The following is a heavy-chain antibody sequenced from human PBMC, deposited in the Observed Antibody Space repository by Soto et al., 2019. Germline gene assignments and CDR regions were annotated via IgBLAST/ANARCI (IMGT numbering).Heavy chain of an antibody. D-gene: IGHD3-10*01. Sequence: SETLSLTCAVSGGSISSGGYSWSWIRQPPGKGLEWIGYIYHSGSTYYNPSLKSRVTISVDTSKNQFSLKLSSVTAADTAVYYCARSSMVRGVIKGILFDYWGQGTLVTVSS. J-gene: IGHJ4*02. CDR3: ARSSMVRGVIKGILFDY. CDR1: GGSISSGGYS. V-gene: IGHV4-30-2*01. CDR2: IYHSGST.